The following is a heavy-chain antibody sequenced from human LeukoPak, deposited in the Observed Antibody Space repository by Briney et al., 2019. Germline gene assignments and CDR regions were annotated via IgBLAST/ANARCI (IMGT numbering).Heavy chain of an antibody. J-gene: IGHJ5*02. CDR2: NYYSGST. CDR1: GGSISSTTYY. Sequence: AETLSLSCSVSGGSISSTTYYWAWIRQPPGKGLEWIGTNYYSGSTYYNPSLKSRVTISVDTSNNQFSLKLRSVTAADTAVYYCARHRGDYDSSGFYWFDPWSQGNLGSVSS. D-gene: IGHD3-22*01. CDR3: ARHRGDYDSSGFYWFDP. V-gene: IGHV4-39*01.